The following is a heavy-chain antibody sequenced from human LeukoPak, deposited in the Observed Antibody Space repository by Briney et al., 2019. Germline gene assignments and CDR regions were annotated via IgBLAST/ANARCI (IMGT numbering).Heavy chain of an antibody. CDR3: AFSTSWYGWFDP. V-gene: IGHV3-43*02. D-gene: IGHD6-13*01. CDR1: GLTFDDYV. Sequence: GGSLRLSCAASGLTFDDYVMHWVRQPPGKGLEWVSLISGDGGSTYYADSVKGRFTISRDNSKNSLYLQMNSLRTEDTALYYCAFSTSWYGWFDPWGQGTLVTVSS. J-gene: IGHJ5*02. CDR2: ISGDGGST.